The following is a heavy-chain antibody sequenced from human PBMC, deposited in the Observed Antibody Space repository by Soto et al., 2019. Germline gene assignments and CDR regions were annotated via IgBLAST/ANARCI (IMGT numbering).Heavy chain of an antibody. Sequence: SETLSLTCTVSGGSITDYSWVWIRQPAGKGLEWIGRIFSSGSTNYNPSLKGRITMSLDTSKNQFSLKLSSVTAADTAVYYCARYSSNWFQTEGMDVWGQGTTVTVSS. CDR1: GGSITDYS. CDR3: ARYSSNWFQTEGMDV. V-gene: IGHV4-4*07. D-gene: IGHD6-13*01. J-gene: IGHJ6*02. CDR2: IFSSGST.